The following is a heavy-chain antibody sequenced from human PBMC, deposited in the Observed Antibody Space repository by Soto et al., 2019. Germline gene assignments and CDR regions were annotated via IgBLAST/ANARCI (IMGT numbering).Heavy chain of an antibody. Sequence: PSETLSLTCTVSGGSISSGDYYWSWIRQPPGKGLEWIGYIYYSGSTYYNPSLKSRVTISVDTSKNQFSLKLSSVTAADTAVYYCASLDYGDYRWYYGMDVWGQGTTVTVSS. J-gene: IGHJ6*02. V-gene: IGHV4-30-4*01. D-gene: IGHD4-17*01. CDR3: ASLDYGDYRWYYGMDV. CDR2: IYYSGST. CDR1: GGSISSGDYY.